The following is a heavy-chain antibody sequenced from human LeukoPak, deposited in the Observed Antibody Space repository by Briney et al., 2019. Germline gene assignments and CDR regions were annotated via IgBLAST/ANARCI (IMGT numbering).Heavy chain of an antibody. V-gene: IGHV4-4*02. Sequence: PSGTLSLTCAVSGGSISSSNWWSWVRQPPGKGLEWIGEIYHSGSTNYNPSLKSRVTISVDKSKNQFSLKLSSVTAADTAVYYCAKEGDYDILTGYPRGIDYWGQGTLVTVSS. J-gene: IGHJ4*02. D-gene: IGHD3-9*01. CDR3: AKEGDYDILTGYPRGIDY. CDR2: IYHSGST. CDR1: GGSISSSNW.